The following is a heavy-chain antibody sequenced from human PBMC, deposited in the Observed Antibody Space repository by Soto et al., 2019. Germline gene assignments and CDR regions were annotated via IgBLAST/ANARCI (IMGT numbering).Heavy chain of an antibody. J-gene: IGHJ5*02. CDR3: ARVAVAARPRWYNWFDP. CDR2: MNPNGGET. Sequence: QEQLVQSGAEVKKPGASVKVSCKTSGYTFTHYDINWVRQATGQGLEWIGWMNPNGGETGYAQKFQGRVTMTRSASLSTAYLELSSLTSEDTAVYYCARVAVAARPRWYNWFDPWGQGTLVTVSS. CDR1: GYTFTHYD. V-gene: IGHV1-8*01. D-gene: IGHD2-15*01.